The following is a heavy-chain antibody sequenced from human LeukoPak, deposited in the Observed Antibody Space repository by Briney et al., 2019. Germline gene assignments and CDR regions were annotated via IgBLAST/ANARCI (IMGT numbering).Heavy chain of an antibody. Sequence: ASVKVSCKVSGYTPTELSMQWVRQAPGKGLEWMGGFDPEDGETIYAQKFQGRVTMTEDTSTDTAYMELSSLRSEDTAVYYCATGSRGYSGYDFHLGRYYYYGMDVWGQGTTVTVSS. D-gene: IGHD5-12*01. J-gene: IGHJ6*02. CDR2: FDPEDGET. CDR1: GYTPTELS. V-gene: IGHV1-24*01. CDR3: ATGSRGYSGYDFHLGRYYYYGMDV.